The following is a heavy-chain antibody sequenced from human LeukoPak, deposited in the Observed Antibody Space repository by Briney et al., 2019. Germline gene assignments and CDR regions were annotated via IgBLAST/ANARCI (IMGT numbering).Heavy chain of an antibody. Sequence: SETLSLTCTVSGDSISSNSYYWGWIRQPPGKGLEWIGSIYYSGSTYYNPSLKSRVTISVDTSKNQFSLKLSSVTAADTAVYYCARGVSRYFWFSYYDSSGTFPYYFDYWGQGTLVTVSS. V-gene: IGHV4-39*07. D-gene: IGHD3-22*01. J-gene: IGHJ4*02. CDR3: ARGVSRYFWFSYYDSSGTFPYYFDY. CDR1: GDSISSNSYY. CDR2: IYYSGST.